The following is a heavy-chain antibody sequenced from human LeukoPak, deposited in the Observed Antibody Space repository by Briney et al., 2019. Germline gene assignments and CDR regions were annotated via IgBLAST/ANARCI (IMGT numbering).Heavy chain of an antibody. CDR3: AAISYLAFDI. Sequence: PGRSLRLSCAASGFTFSSYGMHWVRQAPGKGLEWVAVISYDGSNKYYADSVKGRFTISRDNSKNTLYLQMNSLRAEDTAVYYCAAISYLAFDIWGQGTVVTVSS. CDR1: GFTFSSYG. V-gene: IGHV3-30*03. J-gene: IGHJ3*02. CDR2: ISYDGSNK. D-gene: IGHD2/OR15-2a*01.